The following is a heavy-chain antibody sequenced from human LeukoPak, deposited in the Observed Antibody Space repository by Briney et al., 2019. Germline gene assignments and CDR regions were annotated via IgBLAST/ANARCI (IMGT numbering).Heavy chain of an antibody. CDR2: INPSVGST. D-gene: IGHD3-16*01. CDR1: GYTFTSYY. CDR3: AREGGPFA. Sequence: ASVKVSCKASGYTFTSYYIHWVRQAPGQGLEWMGIINPSVGSTTYAQKFQGRVSMTRDTSTSTVYMELSSLRSEDTDVYYCAREGGPFAWGQGTLVTVSS. J-gene: IGHJ5*02. V-gene: IGHV1-46*01.